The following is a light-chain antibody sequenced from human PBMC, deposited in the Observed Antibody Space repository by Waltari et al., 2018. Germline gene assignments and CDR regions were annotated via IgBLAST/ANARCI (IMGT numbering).Light chain of an antibody. V-gene: IGKV1-39*01. CDR1: QSISDY. Sequence: IQMTQSPPALSASFGDRVAITCRASQSISDYLHCYQQKPGKAPRGLIYTASSLQRGVPTRFSGSGSGTEFTLTISTLQPEDAATYYCQQSYSSPWTFGQGTKVEIK. CDR2: TAS. J-gene: IGKJ1*01. CDR3: QQSYSSPWT.